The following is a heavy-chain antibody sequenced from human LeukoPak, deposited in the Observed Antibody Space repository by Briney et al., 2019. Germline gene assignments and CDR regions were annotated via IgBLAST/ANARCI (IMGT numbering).Heavy chain of an antibody. CDR3: AKDLVNSREDYGMDV. J-gene: IGHJ6*02. CDR1: GFTFSSYA. D-gene: IGHD2/OR15-2a*01. Sequence: GGSLRLSCAASGFTFSSYAMSWVRQAPGKGVEWVSAISGSGTGTYYADSVKGRFTISRDNSKNTLYLQMNSLRAEDTGVYYCAKDLVNSREDYGMDVWGQGTTVTVSS. CDR2: ISGSGTGT. V-gene: IGHV3-23*01.